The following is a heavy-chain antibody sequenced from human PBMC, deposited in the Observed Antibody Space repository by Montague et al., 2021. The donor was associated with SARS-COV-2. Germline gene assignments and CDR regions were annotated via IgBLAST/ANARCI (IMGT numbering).Heavy chain of an antibody. J-gene: IGHJ5*02. CDR2: IDWDDDK. V-gene: IGHV2-70*11. CDR1: GFSLSTSGMC. Sequence: PALVKPTQTLTLTCTFSGFSLSTSGMCVSWIRQPPGKALEWLARIDWDDDKYYSTSLKTRLTISKDTSKNQVVLTMTNMDPVDTATYYCARTHYDILTGSRNWFDPWGQGTLVTASS. CDR3: ARTHYDILTGSRNWFDP. D-gene: IGHD3-9*01.